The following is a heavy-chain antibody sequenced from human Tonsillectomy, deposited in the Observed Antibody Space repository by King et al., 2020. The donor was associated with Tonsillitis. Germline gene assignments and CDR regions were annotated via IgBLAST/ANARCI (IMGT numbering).Heavy chain of an antibody. V-gene: IGHV3-30*01. CDR3: ARDRGKLDYYYYYMDV. CDR2: LSYDGSNK. Sequence: VQLVESGGGVVQPGRSLRLSCAASGFTFSSYAMHWVLQAPGKGLEWGAVLSYDGSNKYYADSRKGRFTISRDNSKNTLYLQMNSLRAEDTAVYYCARDRGKLDYYYYYMDVWGKGTTVTVSS. CDR1: GFTFSSYA. D-gene: IGHD1-1*01. J-gene: IGHJ6*03.